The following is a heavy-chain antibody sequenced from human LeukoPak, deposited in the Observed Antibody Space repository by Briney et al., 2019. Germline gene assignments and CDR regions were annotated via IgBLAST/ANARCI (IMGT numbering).Heavy chain of an antibody. CDR3: ARRLVRGYFDY. J-gene: IGHJ4*02. CDR2: IYTSGST. CDR1: GAPISSYY. V-gene: IGHV4-4*07. Sequence: SETLSLTCTVSGAPISSYYRSWIRQPAGKGLEWIGRIYTSGSTNYNPSLKSRVTMSVHTPKNLYSLTLSSMTAADTAVYYCARRLVRGYFDYWGQGTLVTVSS. D-gene: IGHD6-19*01.